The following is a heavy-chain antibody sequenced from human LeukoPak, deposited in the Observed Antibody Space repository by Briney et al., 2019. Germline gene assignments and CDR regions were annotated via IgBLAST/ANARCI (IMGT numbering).Heavy chain of an antibody. V-gene: IGHV3-7*01. CDR1: GFTFSSYW. D-gene: IGHD4/OR15-4a*01. CDR3: ARVRRGDYGNEDY. CDR2: IREDGGEK. Sequence: GGSLRLSCAGSGFTFSSYWMSWVRQAPGKGLEWVANIREDGGEKYYVDSVKGRFTISRDNAKNSLYLQMNSLRAEDTAVYYCARVRRGDYGNEDYWGQGTLVTVSS. J-gene: IGHJ4*02.